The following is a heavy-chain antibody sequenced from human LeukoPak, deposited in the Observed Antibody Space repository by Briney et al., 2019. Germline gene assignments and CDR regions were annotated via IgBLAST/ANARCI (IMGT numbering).Heavy chain of an antibody. CDR2: IYYSGST. Sequence: SETLSLTCTVSGGSISSSSYYWGWIRPPPGKGLEWIGSIYYSGSTYYNPSLKSRVTISVDTSKNQFSLKLSSVTAADTAVYYCAGGFWSAIWEYYFDYWGQGTLVTVSS. CDR3: AGGFWSAIWEYYFDY. CDR1: GGSISSSSYY. V-gene: IGHV4-39*01. J-gene: IGHJ4*02. D-gene: IGHD3-3*01.